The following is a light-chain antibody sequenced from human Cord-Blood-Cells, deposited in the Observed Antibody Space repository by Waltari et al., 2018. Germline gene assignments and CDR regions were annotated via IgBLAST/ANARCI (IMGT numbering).Light chain of an antibody. J-gene: IGLJ2*01. V-gene: IGLV1-51*01. Sequence: QSVLTQPPPVSAAPGQTVTISCPGSRSNIGNNYVSWYQQLPGTAPKLLIYDNNKRPSGIPDRFSGSKSGTSATLGITGLQTGDEADYYCGTWDSSLSAVVFGGGTKLTVL. CDR2: DNN. CDR3: GTWDSSLSAVV. CDR1: RSNIGNNY.